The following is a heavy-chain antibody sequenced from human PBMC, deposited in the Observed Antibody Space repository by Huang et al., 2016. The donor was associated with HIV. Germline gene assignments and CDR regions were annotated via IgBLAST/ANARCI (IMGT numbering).Heavy chain of an antibody. V-gene: IGHV3-23*01. J-gene: IGHJ4*02. CDR2: ISASGDTT. D-gene: IGHD6-19*01. Sequence: EVQLLESGGGLVQPGGSLRLSCAASGLTFDNSDMTWVRQAPGTGLEGVSVISASGDTTYYADFVKGRFTISRDNSKKTLYLQMNSLRAEDTAVYYCAKAPGWYFIFDNWGQGTLVTVSS. CDR3: AKAPGWYFIFDN. CDR1: GLTFDNSD.